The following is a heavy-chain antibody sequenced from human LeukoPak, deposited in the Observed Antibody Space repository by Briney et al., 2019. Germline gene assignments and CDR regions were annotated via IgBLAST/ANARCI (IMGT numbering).Heavy chain of an antibody. CDR2: ISNNGGYT. D-gene: IGHD3-22*01. Sequence: GGSLRLSCAASGFTFSSSAMSWVRQAPGKGLEWVSAISNNGGYTYYADSVQGRFTISRDNSKSTLCLQMNSLRAEDTAVYYCARAYDSSGGGANWFDPWGQGTLVTVSS. J-gene: IGHJ5*02. CDR3: ARAYDSSGGGANWFDP. CDR1: GFTFSSSA. V-gene: IGHV3-23*01.